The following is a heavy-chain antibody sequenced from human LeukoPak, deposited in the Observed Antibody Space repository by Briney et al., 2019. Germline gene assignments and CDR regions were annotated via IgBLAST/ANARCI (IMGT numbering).Heavy chain of an antibody. D-gene: IGHD2-21*01. CDR2: IYTSGST. V-gene: IGHV4-61*02. Sequence: SETLSPTCTVSGGSFSSGSYYWSWIRQPAGKGLEWIGRIYTSGSTNYNPSLKSRVTISVDTSKNQFSLKLSSVTAADTAVYYCARGGGDWGFHQSDYWGQGTLVTVSS. CDR1: GGSFSSGSYY. J-gene: IGHJ4*02. CDR3: ARGGGDWGFHQSDY.